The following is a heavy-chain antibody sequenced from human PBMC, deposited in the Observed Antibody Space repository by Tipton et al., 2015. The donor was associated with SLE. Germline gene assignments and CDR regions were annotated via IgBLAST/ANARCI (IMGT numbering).Heavy chain of an antibody. CDR3: AKDLPTYYDFWSGYSNDAFDI. Sequence: SLRLSCAASGFTFSSYAMSWVRQAPGKGLEWVSAISGSGGSTYYADSVKGRFTISRDNSKNTLYLQMNSLRAEDTAVYYCAKDLPTYYDFWSGYSNDAFDIWGQGTMVTVSS. CDR1: GFTFSSYA. CDR2: ISGSGGST. D-gene: IGHD3-3*01. J-gene: IGHJ3*02. V-gene: IGHV3-23*01.